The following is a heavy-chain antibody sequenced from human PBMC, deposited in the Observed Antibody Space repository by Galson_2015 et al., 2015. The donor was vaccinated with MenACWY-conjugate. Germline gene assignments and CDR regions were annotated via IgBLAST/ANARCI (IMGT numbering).Heavy chain of an antibody. J-gene: IGHJ4*02. V-gene: IGHV3-74*01. CDR3: ARLGGNYRTASHFDY. CDR1: GFTFSTYW. D-gene: IGHD1-26*01. Sequence: SLRLSCEASGFTFSTYWMHWVRQAPGKGLEWVSRINSGGRSSSYADSVKGRFTISRDNAKNTLYLQMNSLRAEDTAVYYCARLGGNYRTASHFDYWGQGTLVTVSS. CDR2: INSGGRSS.